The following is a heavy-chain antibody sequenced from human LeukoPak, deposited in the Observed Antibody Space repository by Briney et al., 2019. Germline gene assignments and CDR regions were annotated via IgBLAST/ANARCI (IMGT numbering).Heavy chain of an antibody. J-gene: IGHJ3*02. CDR2: ISGSGGST. V-gene: IGHV3-23*01. D-gene: IGHD3-22*01. CDR1: GFTFSSYA. CDR3: AKQISYDSSGYYSHAFDI. Sequence: GGSLRLSCAASGFTFSSYAMSWVRQAPGKGLEWVSAISGSGGSTCYADSVKGRFTISRDNSKNTLYLQMNSLRAEDTAVYYCAKQISYDSSGYYSHAFDIWGQGTMVTVSS.